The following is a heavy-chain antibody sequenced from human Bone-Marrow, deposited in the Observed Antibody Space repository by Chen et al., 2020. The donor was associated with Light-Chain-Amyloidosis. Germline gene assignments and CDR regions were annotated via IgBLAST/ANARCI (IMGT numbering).Heavy chain of an antibody. CDR1: GYTFPNYW. J-gene: IGHJ4*02. Sequence: EVQLEQSGPEVKKPGESLKISCKGSGYTFPNYWIGWVRQMPGKGLEWMWVIYPEDSDARYSPSFECQVTISADKSITTAYLQWRSLKASDTAMYYCARRRDGYNFDYGGQGTLVTVSS. V-gene: IGHV5-51*01. CDR2: IYPEDSDA. CDR3: ARRRDGYNFDY. D-gene: IGHD5-12*01.